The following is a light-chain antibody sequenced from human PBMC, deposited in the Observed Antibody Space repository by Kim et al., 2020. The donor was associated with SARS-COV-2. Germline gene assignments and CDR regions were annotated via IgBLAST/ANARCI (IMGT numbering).Light chain of an antibody. J-gene: IGLJ3*02. Sequence: GQSVPISCTGTSSDVGGYNYVSWYQHHPGKAPKLMIFEVSERPSGVPDRFSGSKSGNTASLTVSGLQAEDEADYYCSSYAGKNDVVFGGGTQLTVL. CDR3: SSYAGKNDVV. CDR1: SSDVGGYNY. V-gene: IGLV2-8*01. CDR2: EVS.